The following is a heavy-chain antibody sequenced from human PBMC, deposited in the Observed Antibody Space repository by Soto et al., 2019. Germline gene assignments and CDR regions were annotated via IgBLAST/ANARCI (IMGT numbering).Heavy chain of an antibody. CDR3: PSFDGTLVRGGRSSPYEMDV. D-gene: IGHD3-10*01. J-gene: IGHJ6*02. V-gene: IGHV1-69*01. Sequence: QVLLVQSGPEVKKPGSSVKVSCKASGGTFNNYAINWVRQAPGKGLEWMGGIIPTFGTGNHAQKFQGRVTMTAEESTTTAYMERNSLRSEDAAIYYCPSFDGTLVRGGRSSPYEMDVWGQGTTVIVSS. CDR2: IIPTFGTG. CDR1: GGTFNNYA.